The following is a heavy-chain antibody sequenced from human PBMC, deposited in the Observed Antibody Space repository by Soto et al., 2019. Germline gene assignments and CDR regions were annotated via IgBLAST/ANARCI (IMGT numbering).Heavy chain of an antibody. CDR2: IYYSGST. Sequence: LAGPVPGVSISSYYWSCIRQPPGKGLEWIGSIYYSGSTYYNPSLKSRVTISVDTSKNQFSLKLSSVTAADTAVYYCARGSSSSGRGYYYYYYGMDVWGQGTTVTVS. CDR1: GVSISSYY. J-gene: IGHJ6*02. CDR3: ARGSSSSGRGYYYYYYGMDV. V-gene: IGHV4-59*05. D-gene: IGHD6-6*01.